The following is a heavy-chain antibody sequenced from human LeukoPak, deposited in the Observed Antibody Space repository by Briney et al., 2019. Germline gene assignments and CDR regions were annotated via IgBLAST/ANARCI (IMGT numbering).Heavy chain of an antibody. CDR2: IYTSGST. CDR3: ARVSLVRGAPDYYFDY. Sequence: SETLSLTCTVSGDSISNYYWCWIRQPAGQGQEWIGRIYTSGSTNYNPSLKSRVTMSVDTSKKQSSLKLSSVTAADTAVYYCARVSLVRGAPDYYFDYWGQGTLVTVSS. CDR1: GDSISNYY. V-gene: IGHV4-4*07. J-gene: IGHJ4*02. D-gene: IGHD3-10*01.